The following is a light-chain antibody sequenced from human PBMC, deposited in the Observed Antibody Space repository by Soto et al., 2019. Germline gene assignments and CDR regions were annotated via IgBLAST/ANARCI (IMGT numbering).Light chain of an antibody. Sequence: EIFLAQSPFTLSLYAVEIATLSCGASQSVSSRFLAWYQQKPGRAPRVLIYDASTRATGVPDRFSGSGSGTDFTLTISRLEPEDFAVYYCQQYGGSPVTFGQGTRLEIK. V-gene: IGKV3D-20*01. CDR3: QQYGGSPVT. CDR2: DAS. CDR1: QSVSSRF. J-gene: IGKJ5*01.